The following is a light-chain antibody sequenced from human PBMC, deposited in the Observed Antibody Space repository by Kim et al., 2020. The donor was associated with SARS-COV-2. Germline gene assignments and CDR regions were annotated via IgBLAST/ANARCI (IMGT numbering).Light chain of an antibody. Sequence: PGERATRSGRTSQSISSSCLVWYRQKPGQPPRLLIYAASSRATGIPDRFSGSGSGTDFTLTITRLEPEDFAVYYCQQYGSSLPWTFGQGTKVDIK. CDR3: QQYGSSLPWT. J-gene: IGKJ1*01. V-gene: IGKV3-20*01. CDR1: QSISSSC. CDR2: AAS.